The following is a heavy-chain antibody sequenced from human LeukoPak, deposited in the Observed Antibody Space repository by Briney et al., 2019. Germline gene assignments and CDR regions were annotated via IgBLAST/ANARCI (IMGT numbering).Heavy chain of an antibody. J-gene: IGHJ4*02. Sequence: GGSLRLSCAASGFTVSSNYMSWVRQAPGKGLEWVANIKQDGSEKYYVDSVKGRFTISRDNAKNSLYLQMNSLRAEDTAVYYCASPIYDFWSGALGYWGQGTLVTVSS. V-gene: IGHV3-7*01. CDR3: ASPIYDFWSGALGY. D-gene: IGHD3-3*01. CDR2: IKQDGSEK. CDR1: GFTVSSNY.